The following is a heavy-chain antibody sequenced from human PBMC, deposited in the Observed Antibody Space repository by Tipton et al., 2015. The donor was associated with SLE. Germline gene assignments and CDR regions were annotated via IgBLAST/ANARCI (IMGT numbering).Heavy chain of an antibody. D-gene: IGHD5-18*01. J-gene: IGHJ4*02. V-gene: IGHV4-39*07. CDR1: GGSISSSSYY. CDR2: IYYSGST. Sequence: TLSLTCAVYGGSISSSSYYWGWIRQPPGKGLEWIGSIYYSGSTYYNPSLKSRVTISVDTSKNQFSLKLSSVTAADTAVYYCARDWPNTAMVLDYWGQGTLVTVSS. CDR3: ARDWPNTAMVLDY.